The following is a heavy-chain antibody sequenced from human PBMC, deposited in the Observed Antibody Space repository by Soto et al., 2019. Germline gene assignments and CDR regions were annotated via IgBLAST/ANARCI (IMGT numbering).Heavy chain of an antibody. D-gene: IGHD3-16*01. CDR3: AKEFYEVKGFFDY. Sequence: EVQLLESGGGLVQPGGSLRLSCAASGFTFSSYAMSWVRQAPGKGLEGVSAISGSGGSTYYADSVKGRFTISRDNSKSPLSLQMNSLRAEDTAVYHCAKEFYEVKGFFDYWGQGTLVTVSS. V-gene: IGHV3-23*01. CDR1: GFTFSSYA. CDR2: ISGSGGST. J-gene: IGHJ4*02.